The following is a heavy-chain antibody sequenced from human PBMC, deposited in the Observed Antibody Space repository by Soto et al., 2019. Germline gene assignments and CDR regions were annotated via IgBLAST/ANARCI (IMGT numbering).Heavy chain of an antibody. CDR2: IKQDGSEK. J-gene: IGHJ4*02. CDR1: GFTFSSYW. D-gene: IGHD4-17*01. CDR3: ASRSMGFGDSPSSDGY. V-gene: IGHV3-7*01. Sequence: EVQLVESGGGLVQPGGSLRLSCAASGFTFSSYWMSWVRQAPGKGLEWVSNIKQDGSEKYYVDSVKGRFTISRDNAKTSLYLQMNSLRAEDTAVYYCASRSMGFGDSPSSDGYWGQGTLVTVSS.